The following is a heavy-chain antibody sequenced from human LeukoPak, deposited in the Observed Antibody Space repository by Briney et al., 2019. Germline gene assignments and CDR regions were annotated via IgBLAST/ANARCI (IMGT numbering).Heavy chain of an antibody. Sequence: SVKVSCKASGGTFSSYAISWVRQAPGQGLEWMGRIIPILGIANYAQEFQGRVTITADKSTSTAYMELSSLRSEDTAVYYCARGHYYGSGSYYKKPPYYFDYWGQGTLVTVSS. J-gene: IGHJ4*02. CDR3: ARGHYYGSGSYYKKPPYYFDY. CDR1: GGTFSSYA. D-gene: IGHD3-10*01. CDR2: IIPILGIA. V-gene: IGHV1-69*04.